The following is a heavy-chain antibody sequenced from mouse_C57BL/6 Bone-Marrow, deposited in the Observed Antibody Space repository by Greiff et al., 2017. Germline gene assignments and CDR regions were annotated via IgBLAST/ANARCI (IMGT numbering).Heavy chain of an antibody. J-gene: IGHJ1*03. CDR1: GYTFTSYW. Sequence: QVQLQQSGPELVKPGASVKLSCKASGYTFTSYWMHWVKQRPGQGLEWIGHINPNNGGSNYNEKFKNKATLTVDKSSSTTDMQISSLTSEDAAVDFCARSGVYGSSLYWYFGVWGTRTTVTGST. D-gene: IGHD1-1*01. V-gene: IGHV1-53*01. CDR2: INPNNGGS. CDR3: ARSGVYGSSLYWYFGV.